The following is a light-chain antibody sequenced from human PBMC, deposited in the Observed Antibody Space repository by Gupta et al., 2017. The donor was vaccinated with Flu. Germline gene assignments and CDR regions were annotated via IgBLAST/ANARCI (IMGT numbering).Light chain of an antibody. CDR2: GAS. J-gene: IGKJ2*02. CDR3: QQYGSSPPCT. Sequence: EIVLTQSPGTLSLSPGERATLSCRASQSVSSSYLAWYQQKPGQAPRLLIYGASSRATGIPDRFSGSWSGTDFTLTISRREPEDFAVYYCQQYGSSPPCTFGQGTKLEIK. CDR1: QSVSSSY. V-gene: IGKV3-20*01.